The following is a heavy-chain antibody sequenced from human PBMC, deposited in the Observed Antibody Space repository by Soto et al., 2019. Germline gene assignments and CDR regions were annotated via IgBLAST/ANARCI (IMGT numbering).Heavy chain of an antibody. J-gene: IGHJ6*02. Sequence: QVQLVQSGAEVKKPGASVKVSCKASGYTFTSYDINWVRQATGQGLEWMGWMNPNSGNTGYAQRFQGRVTMTRNTPIGTAYLELSSLRSEGTAVDYCAREGQESARYDDFWSGYYYYYYGMDVWGQGTTVTVSS. V-gene: IGHV1-8*01. D-gene: IGHD3-3*01. CDR3: AREGQESARYDDFWSGYYYYYYGMDV. CDR1: GYTFTSYD. CDR2: MNPNSGNT.